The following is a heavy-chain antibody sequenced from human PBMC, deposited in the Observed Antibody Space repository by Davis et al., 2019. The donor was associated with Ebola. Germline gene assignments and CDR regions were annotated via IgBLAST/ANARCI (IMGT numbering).Heavy chain of an antibody. CDR2: INWNGGSA. CDR3: ARVNAVTGYSRFDA. Sequence: GESLKISCAASGFTFDDYAMSWVRQAPGKGLEWVSGINWNGGSAGYADSVKGRFTISRDNDKNSLYLRMNSLRAEDTAFYHCARVNAVTGYSRFDAWGQGTLVTVSS. J-gene: IGHJ5*02. V-gene: IGHV3-20*01. D-gene: IGHD3-9*01. CDR1: GFTFDDYA.